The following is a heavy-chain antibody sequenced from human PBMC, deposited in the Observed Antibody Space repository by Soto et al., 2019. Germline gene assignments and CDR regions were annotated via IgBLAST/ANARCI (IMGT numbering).Heavy chain of an antibody. CDR2: ITGSGDST. D-gene: IGHD3-3*01. J-gene: IGHJ4*02. Sequence: SLSLCCAPSGFTFTSYAISWVLRAPGQGLEWVSAITGSGDSTYYADSVKGRFTVSRDNSKNTLYLQMNSLRAEDTAVYYCAKVFVFTIREGFDYWGLGTLVTVS. V-gene: IGHV3-23*01. CDR1: GFTFTSYA. CDR3: AKVFVFTIREGFDY.